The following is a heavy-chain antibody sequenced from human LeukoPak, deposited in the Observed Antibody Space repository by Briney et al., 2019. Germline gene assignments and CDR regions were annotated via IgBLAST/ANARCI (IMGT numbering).Heavy chain of an antibody. CDR1: GFTFSSYW. D-gene: IGHD1-1*01. CDR2: IKKDGSEK. J-gene: IGHJ4*02. CDR3: ATEVHDYGDY. V-gene: IGHV3-7*01. Sequence: GGSLRLSCAASGFTFSSYWMSWVRQAPGKGLEWGANIKKDGSEKYYVDSVKGRFTISRDNAKNTLYLQMNSLRAEDTAVYYCATEVHDYGDYWGQGTLVTVSS.